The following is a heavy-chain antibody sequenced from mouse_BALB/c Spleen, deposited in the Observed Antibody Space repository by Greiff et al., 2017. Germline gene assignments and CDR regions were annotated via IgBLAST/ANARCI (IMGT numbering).Heavy chain of an antibody. CDR3: ARWGPMDY. CDR2: ISSGSSTI. Sequence: DVQLVESGGGLVQPGGSRKLSCAASGFTFSSFGMHWVRQAPEKGLEWVAYISSGSSTIYYADTVKGRFTISRDNPKNTLFLQMTSLRSEDTAMYYCARWGPMDYWGQGTSVTVSS. CDR1: GFTFSSFG. J-gene: IGHJ4*01. V-gene: IGHV5-17*02.